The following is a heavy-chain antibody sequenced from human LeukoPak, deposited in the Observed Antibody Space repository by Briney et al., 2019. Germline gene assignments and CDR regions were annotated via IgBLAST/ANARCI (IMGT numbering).Heavy chain of an antibody. Sequence: GESLKISCTGSGYSFTNYWIAWVRQMPGRGLEWMGIIYPGDSETTYSPSFQGQVTISADKSITTTYLQWSSLKASDTAMYYCARVEMATIRGIDYWGQGTLVTVSS. J-gene: IGHJ4*02. CDR2: IYPGDSET. V-gene: IGHV5-51*01. CDR1: GYSFTNYW. CDR3: ARVEMATIRGIDY. D-gene: IGHD5-24*01.